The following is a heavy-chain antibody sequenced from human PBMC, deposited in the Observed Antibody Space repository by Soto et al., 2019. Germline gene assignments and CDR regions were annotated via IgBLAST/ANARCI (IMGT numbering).Heavy chain of an antibody. CDR3: ARDKGPSSGYYPYWFDP. D-gene: IGHD3-22*01. J-gene: IGHJ5*02. Sequence: QVQLVQSGAEVKKPGSSVKVSCKASGGTFSSYAITWVRQAPGQGLEWMGGIIPIFGTANYAQKFQARVTITAVESTSTAYMELSSLISEDTAVYYCARDKGPSSGYYPYWFDPWGQGTLVTVSS. V-gene: IGHV1-69*12. CDR1: GGTFSSYA. CDR2: IIPIFGTA.